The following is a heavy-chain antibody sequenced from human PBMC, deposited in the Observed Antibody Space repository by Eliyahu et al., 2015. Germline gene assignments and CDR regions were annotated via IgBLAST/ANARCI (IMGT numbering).Heavy chain of an antibody. J-gene: IGHJ4*02. CDR3: ARTLTGTEELYLKQ. V-gene: IGHV3-53*01. CDR2: IYSGGRT. CDR1: GFTVSSNF. Sequence: EVQLVESGGGVIQPGGSLRLSCEAXGFTVSSNFMSWVRQAPGKGLEWVSVIYSGGRTNYGNSVKGRFTISRDNSKNTVYLQMNRLRAEDSAVYYCARTLTGTEELYLKQWGQGTLVTVSA. D-gene: IGHD1-20*01.